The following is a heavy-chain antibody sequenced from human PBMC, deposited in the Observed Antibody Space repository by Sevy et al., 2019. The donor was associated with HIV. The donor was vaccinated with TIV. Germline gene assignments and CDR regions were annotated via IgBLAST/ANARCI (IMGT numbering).Heavy chain of an antibody. CDR1: GYTFTSYG. V-gene: IGHV1-18*01. CDR3: ARPLYYDFWSGYPFGAFDI. J-gene: IGHJ3*02. D-gene: IGHD3-3*01. Sequence: ASVKVSCKAFGYTFTSYGISWVRQAPGQGLEWMGWISAYNGNTNYAQKLQGRVTMTTDTSTSTAYMELRSLRSDDTAVYYCARPLYYDFWSGYPFGAFDIWGQGTMVTVSS. CDR2: ISAYNGNT.